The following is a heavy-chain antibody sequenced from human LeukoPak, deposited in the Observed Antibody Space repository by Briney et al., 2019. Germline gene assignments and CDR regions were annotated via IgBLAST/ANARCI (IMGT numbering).Heavy chain of an antibody. CDR2: INPNSGGT. Sequence: ASVKVSCKASGYTFTGYYMHWVRQAPGQGLEWMGWINPNSGGTNYAQKFQGRVTMTRDTSISTAYMELSRLRSDDTAVYYCARGNVVAGYYNWFDPWGQGTLVTVSS. J-gene: IGHJ5*02. V-gene: IGHV1-2*02. D-gene: IGHD6-19*01. CDR1: GYTFTGYY. CDR3: ARGNVVAGYYNWFDP.